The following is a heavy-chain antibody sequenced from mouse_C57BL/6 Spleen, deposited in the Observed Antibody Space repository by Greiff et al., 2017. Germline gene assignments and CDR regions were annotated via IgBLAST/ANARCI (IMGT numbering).Heavy chain of an antibody. CDR3: TTYPNTSVVATRAY. V-gene: IGHV14-4*01. CDR2: IDPENGDT. Sequence: EVQLQQSGAELVRPGASVKLSCTASGFNIKDDYMHWVKQRPEQGLEWIGWIDPENGDTEYASEFQGKATITANTSSNTAYLQLSSLTSEDTAVYCCTTYPNTSVVATRAYWGQGTLVTVSA. D-gene: IGHD1-1*01. CDR1: GFNIKDDY. J-gene: IGHJ3*01.